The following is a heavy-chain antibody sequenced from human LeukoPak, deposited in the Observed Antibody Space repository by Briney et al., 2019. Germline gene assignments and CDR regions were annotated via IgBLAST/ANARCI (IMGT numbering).Heavy chain of an antibody. V-gene: IGHV3-30*02. CDR2: IRYDGSNK. Sequence: PGGSLRLSCAASGFTFSSYGMHWVRQAPGKGLEWVAFIRYDGSNKYYADSVKGRFTISRDNSKNTLYLQMNSLRAEDTAVYYCARGGYGDYELPDYWGQGTLATVSS. CDR3: ARGGYGDYELPDY. D-gene: IGHD4-17*01. CDR1: GFTFSSYG. J-gene: IGHJ4*02.